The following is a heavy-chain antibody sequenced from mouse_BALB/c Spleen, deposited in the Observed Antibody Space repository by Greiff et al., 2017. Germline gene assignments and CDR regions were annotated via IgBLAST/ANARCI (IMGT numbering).Heavy chain of an antibody. D-gene: IGHD1-2*01. CDR2: IYPYNGGT. V-gene: IGHV1S29*02. J-gene: IGHJ3*01. CDR1: GYTFTDYN. CDR3: ARSITTAGGAY. Sequence: EVQLQQSGPELVKPGASVKISCKASGYTFTDYNMHWVKQSHGKSLEWIGYIYPYNGGTGYNQKFKSKATLTVDNSSSTAYMELRSLTSEDSAVYYCARSITTAGGAYWGQGTLVTVSA.